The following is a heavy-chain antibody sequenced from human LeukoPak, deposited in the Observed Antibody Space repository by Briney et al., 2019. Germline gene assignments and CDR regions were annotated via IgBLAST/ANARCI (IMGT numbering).Heavy chain of an antibody. Sequence: PGRSLRLSCAASVFTFDDYVMHWVRQAPGKGLEWVSGINWNSGSMGYADSVKGRFTISRDNAKNSLYLQMNSLRAEDMALYYCAKHIRLRGIAVAGTGFDYWGQGTLVTVSS. CDR2: INWNSGSM. V-gene: IGHV3-9*03. CDR3: AKHIRLRGIAVAGTGFDY. J-gene: IGHJ4*02. CDR1: VFTFDDYV. D-gene: IGHD6-19*01.